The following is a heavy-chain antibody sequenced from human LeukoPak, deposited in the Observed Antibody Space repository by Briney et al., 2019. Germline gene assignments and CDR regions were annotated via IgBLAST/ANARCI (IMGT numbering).Heavy chain of an antibody. Sequence: PGGPLRLSCAASGSTLRSYWMYWVRQAPGKAPVWVSSIKTDRRITNYADSVKGRFTISRDNAKNTVYLQMNSLRAEDTAVYYCAREGLQYCFDYWGQGTPVTVSS. CDR1: GSTLRSYW. CDR2: IKTDRRIT. D-gene: IGHD4-11*01. V-gene: IGHV3-74*01. CDR3: AREGLQYCFDY. J-gene: IGHJ4*02.